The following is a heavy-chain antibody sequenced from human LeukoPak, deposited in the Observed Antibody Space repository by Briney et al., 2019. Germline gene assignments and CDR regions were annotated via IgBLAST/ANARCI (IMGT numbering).Heavy chain of an antibody. D-gene: IGHD1-26*01. CDR2: INPNSGGT. V-gene: IGHV1-2*02. CDR1: GYTFTTYA. CDR3: ARDRKSIVGASDY. Sequence: GASVKVSCKASGYTFTTYAMNWVRQAPGQGLEWMGWINPNSGGTNYAQKFQGRVTMTRDTSISTAYMELSRLRSDDTAVYYCARDRKSIVGASDYWGQGTLVTVSS. J-gene: IGHJ4*02.